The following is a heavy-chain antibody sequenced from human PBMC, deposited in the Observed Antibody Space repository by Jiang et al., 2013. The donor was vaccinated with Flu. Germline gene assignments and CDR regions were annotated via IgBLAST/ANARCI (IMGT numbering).Heavy chain of an antibody. CDR2: VFYSGST. CDR3: ARSALSSDTPMFDL. Sequence: GPGLVKPSQTLSLTCTVSGGSINSGGYYWNWIRQHPGKGLEWIGYVFYSGSTYYHPSLKSRLLISLHASKTQFSLMLRSATAADAGIYYCARSALSSDTPMFDLWGQGTLVTVSS. D-gene: IGHD2/OR15-2a*01. CDR1: GGSINSGGYY. V-gene: IGHV4-31*03. J-gene: IGHJ5*02.